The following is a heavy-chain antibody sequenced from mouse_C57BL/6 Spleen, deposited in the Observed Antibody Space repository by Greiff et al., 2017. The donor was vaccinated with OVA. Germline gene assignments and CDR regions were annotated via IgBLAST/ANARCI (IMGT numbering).Heavy chain of an antibody. V-gene: IGHV5-9-1*02. J-gene: IGHJ1*03. CDR3: TRDRRYYYGSFYWYFDV. CDR2: ISSGGDYI. D-gene: IGHD1-1*01. Sequence: VQLKESGEGLVKPGGSLKLSCAASGFTFSSYAMSWVRQTPEKRLEWVAYISSGGDYIYYADTVKGRFTISRDNARNTLYLQMSSLKSEDTAMYYCTRDRRYYYGSFYWYFDVWGTGTTVTVSS. CDR1: GFTFSSYA.